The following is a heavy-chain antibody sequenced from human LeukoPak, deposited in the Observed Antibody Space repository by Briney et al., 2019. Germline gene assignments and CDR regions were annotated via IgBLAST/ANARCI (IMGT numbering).Heavy chain of an antibody. CDR2: INTNTGNP. D-gene: IGHD3-10*01. V-gene: IGHV7-4-1*02. Sequence: ASVKVSCKASGYTFTSYAMNWVRQAPGQGLEWMGWINTNTGNPTYAQGFTGRFVFSLDTSVSTAYLQISSLKAEDTAVYYCARDPLGFGELLIEDYWGQGTLVTVSS. CDR1: GYTFTSYA. CDR3: ARDPLGFGELLIEDY. J-gene: IGHJ4*02.